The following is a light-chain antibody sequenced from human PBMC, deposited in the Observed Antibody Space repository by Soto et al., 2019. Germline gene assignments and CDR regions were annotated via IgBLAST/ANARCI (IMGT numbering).Light chain of an antibody. CDR2: YDP. CDR1: NIGSKS. V-gene: IGLV3-21*04. Sequence: SYELTQPPSVSVAPGKAARITCGGNNIGSKSVHWYQQKPGQAPVLVIYYDPDRPSGIPERFSGSSSGNTATLTISRVEAGDEADYYCQVWDSSSDHWVFGGGTQLTVL. CDR3: QVWDSSSDHWV. J-gene: IGLJ3*02.